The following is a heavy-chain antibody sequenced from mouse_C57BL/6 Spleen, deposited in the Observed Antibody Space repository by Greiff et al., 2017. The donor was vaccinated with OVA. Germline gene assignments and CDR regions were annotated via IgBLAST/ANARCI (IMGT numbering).Heavy chain of an antibody. CDR2: IYPGDGDT. J-gene: IGHJ2*01. CDR3: AREDTVVAIDY. V-gene: IGHV1-82*01. D-gene: IGHD1-1*01. Sequence: VQLQQSGPELVKPGASVKISCKASGYAFSSSWMNWVKQRPGKGLEWIGRIYPGDGDTNYNGKFKGKATLTVDTSSSTAYMQLSSLTSEDSAVYYCAREDTVVAIDYWGQGTTLTVSS. CDR1: GYAFSSSW.